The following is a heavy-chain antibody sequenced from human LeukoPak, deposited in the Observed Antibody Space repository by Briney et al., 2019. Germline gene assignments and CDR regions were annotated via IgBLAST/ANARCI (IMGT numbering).Heavy chain of an antibody. V-gene: IGHV1-18*01. CDR3: AREGTTSESHFDL. CDR2: ISTYNGNR. D-gene: IGHD4-17*01. CDR1: GYTFSSYG. J-gene: IGHJ2*01. Sequence: ASVKVSCKASGYTFSSYGISWVRQASGQGLEWMGWISTYNGNRNYAQKVQGRVTMTTDTSTSTAYMELRSLRSDDTAVYYCAREGTTSESHFDLWGRGTLVTVSS.